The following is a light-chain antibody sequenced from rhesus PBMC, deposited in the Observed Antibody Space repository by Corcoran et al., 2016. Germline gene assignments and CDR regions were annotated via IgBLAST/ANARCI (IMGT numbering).Light chain of an antibody. J-gene: IGKJ2*01. CDR2: RAT. CDR3: QQHDNSPYS. Sequence: DIQMTQSPSSLSASVGDRVTITCRASQGISNWLAWYQQKPGNAPKLLVYRATNLETGVPSRFRGSGAGTDFTLTISSLQPEDIATYYCQQHDNSPYSFGQGTKVEIK. V-gene: IGKV1-69*01. CDR1: QGISNW.